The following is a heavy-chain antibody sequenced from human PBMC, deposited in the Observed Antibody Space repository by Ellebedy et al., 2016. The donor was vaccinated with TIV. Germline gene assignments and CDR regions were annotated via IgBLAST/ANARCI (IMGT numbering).Heavy chain of an antibody. CDR3: TKDQAYGTGWYGTSRD. D-gene: IGHD6-13*01. V-gene: IGHV3-15*01. Sequence: GGSLRLXXAASGFTFSNAWMTWVRQAPGKGLEWVGRIKSKTDDGTTEYAAPVKGRFTISRDDSKNTLSLQMSSLETEDTAIYYCTKDQAYGTGWYGTSRDWGQGTLVTVSS. CDR2: IKSKTDDGTT. J-gene: IGHJ4*02. CDR1: GFTFSNAW.